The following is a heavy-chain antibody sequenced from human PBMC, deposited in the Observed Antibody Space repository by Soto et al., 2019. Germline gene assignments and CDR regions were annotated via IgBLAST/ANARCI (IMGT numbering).Heavy chain of an antibody. V-gene: IGHV1-18*01. CDR2: ISAYNGNT. D-gene: IGHD6-19*01. Sequence: QVQLVQSGAEVKKPGASVKVSCKASGYTFTSYGISWVRQAPGQGLEWMGWISAYNGNTNYAQKLQGRVTMTTDTSTSTAYMELRSLRSEDTAVYYCARGVGGSGSFIFPPFSYYYGMDVWGQGTTVTVSS. CDR3: ARGVGGSGSFIFPPFSYYYGMDV. CDR1: GYTFTSYG. J-gene: IGHJ6*02.